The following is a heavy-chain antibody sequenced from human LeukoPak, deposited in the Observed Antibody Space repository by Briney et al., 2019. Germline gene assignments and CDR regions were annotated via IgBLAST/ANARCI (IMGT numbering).Heavy chain of an antibody. Sequence: SQTLSLTCAVSGGSISSGGYSWSWIRQPPGKGLEWIGYIYHSGSTYYNPSLKSRVTISVDRSKNQFSLKLSSVTAADTAVYYCARFGSSTWYKGAFDIWGQGTMVTVAS. V-gene: IGHV4-30-2*01. CDR2: IYHSGST. J-gene: IGHJ3*02. CDR1: GGSISSGGYS. D-gene: IGHD1-1*01. CDR3: ARFGSSTWYKGAFDI.